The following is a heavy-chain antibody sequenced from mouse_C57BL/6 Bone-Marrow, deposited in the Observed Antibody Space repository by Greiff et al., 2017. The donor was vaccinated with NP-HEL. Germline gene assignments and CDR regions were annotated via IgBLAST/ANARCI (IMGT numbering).Heavy chain of an antibody. D-gene: IGHD1-1*01. Sequence: VQLQQSGAELARPGASVKLSCKASGYTFTSYGISWVKQRTGQGLEWIGEIYPRSGYTYYNEKFKGKVTLTADKSSSTAYMELRSLTSEDSAVYFCARERVSYGRYAMDYWGQGTSVTVSS. CDR2: IYPRSGYT. CDR3: ARERVSYGRYAMDY. V-gene: IGHV1-81*01. J-gene: IGHJ4*01. CDR1: GYTFTSYG.